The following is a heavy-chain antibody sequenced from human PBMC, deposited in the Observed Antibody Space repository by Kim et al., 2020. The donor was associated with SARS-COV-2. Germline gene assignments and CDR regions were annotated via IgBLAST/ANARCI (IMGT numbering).Heavy chain of an antibody. CDR3: ARVLVTTVATYDF. CDR1: GFTFSSYA. CDR2: ISSDSKYI. D-gene: IGHD4-17*01. Sequence: GGSLRLSCAASGFTFSSYAINWVRQAPGKGLEWVSSISSDSKYIYYADSVKGRFTISRDNAKNSVLLQMNNLRDEDTAVYYCARVLVTTVATYDFWGQGTLVTVSS. J-gene: IGHJ4*02. V-gene: IGHV3-21*01.